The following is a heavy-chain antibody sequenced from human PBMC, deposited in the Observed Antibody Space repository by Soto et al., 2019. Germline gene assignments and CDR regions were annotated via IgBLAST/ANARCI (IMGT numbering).Heavy chain of an antibody. CDR2: INHIGST. Sequence: QVQLQQWGAGLLKPSETLSLTCAVYGGSFSGYYLSWIRQPPGKGLEWIGEINHIGSTNYNPSLQTLDTISVDTSKNQFYLKLSSLTAADTAVYYCTRVPSYYYDSSGDDAFDIWGQVTMVTVSS. V-gene: IGHV4-34*01. CDR1: GGSFSGYY. D-gene: IGHD3-22*01. J-gene: IGHJ3*02. CDR3: TRVPSYYYDSSGDDAFDI.